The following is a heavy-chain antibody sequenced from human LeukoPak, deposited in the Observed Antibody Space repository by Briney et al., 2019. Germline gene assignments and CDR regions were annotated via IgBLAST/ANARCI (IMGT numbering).Heavy chain of an antibody. Sequence: SETLSLTCAVYGGSFSGYYWSWIRQPPGKGLEWIGEINHSGSTNYNPSLKSRVTISVDTSKNQFSLKLSSVTAADTAVYYCARGPRIYSSSRYGEGHYWGQGTLVTVSS. CDR2: INHSGST. J-gene: IGHJ4*02. CDR3: ARGPRIYSSSRYGEGHY. D-gene: IGHD6-13*01. CDR1: GGSFSGYY. V-gene: IGHV4-34*01.